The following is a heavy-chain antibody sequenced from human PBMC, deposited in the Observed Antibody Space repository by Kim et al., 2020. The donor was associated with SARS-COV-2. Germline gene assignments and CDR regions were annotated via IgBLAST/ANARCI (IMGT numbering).Heavy chain of an antibody. V-gene: IGHV3-23*01. CDR3: TLGLLWFGDLLGY. J-gene: IGHJ4*02. CDR1: GFTYSNNV. Sequence: GGSLRLTCAASGFTYSNNVMSWVRQAPGKGLEWVSAISGSDGTTYYADAVKSRFTISRDNFKNKVSLQMKSMRVENTAVYYCTLGLLWFGDLLGYWGEG. D-gene: IGHD3-10*01. CDR2: ISGSDGTT.